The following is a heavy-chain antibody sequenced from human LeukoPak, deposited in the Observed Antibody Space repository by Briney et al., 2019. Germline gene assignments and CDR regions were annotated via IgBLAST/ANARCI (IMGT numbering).Heavy chain of an antibody. CDR1: GYLFGSYG. CDR2: ISGYNDKT. Sequence: ASVKVSCKASGYLFGSYGISWVRQAPGQGLEWLGWISGYNDKTNYAQKVQDRLTVTIDTSTSTAYMELSSLRFDDTTLYYISTXXXXXXXNYDNSVDDVFDLWGQGTRVIVSS. V-gene: IGHV1-18*01. CDR3: STXXXXXXXNYDNSVDDVFDL. D-gene: IGHD3-22*01. J-gene: IGHJ3*01.